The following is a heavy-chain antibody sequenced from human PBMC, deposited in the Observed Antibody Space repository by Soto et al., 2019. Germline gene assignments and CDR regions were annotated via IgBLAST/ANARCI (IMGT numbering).Heavy chain of an antibody. D-gene: IGHD6-13*01. CDR2: MNPNSGNT. J-gene: IGHJ6*02. V-gene: IGHV1-8*01. Sequence: ASVKVSCKASGYTFTSYDINWVRQATGQGLVWMGWMNPNSGNTGYAQKFQGRVTMTRNTSISTAYMELSSLRSEDTAVYYCARGIAAALYYYYYGMDVWGQGTTVTVSS. CDR1: GYTFTSYD. CDR3: ARGIAAALYYYYYGMDV.